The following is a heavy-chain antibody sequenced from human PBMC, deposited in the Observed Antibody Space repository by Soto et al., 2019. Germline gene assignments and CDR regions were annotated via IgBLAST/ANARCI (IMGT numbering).Heavy chain of an antibody. CDR3: VRVDKQLGTTFFDH. Sequence: PGGSLRLSCAASGFTFSNYWMHWVRQAPGRGLVWVSHIDSDGSTTTYADSVEGRFTISRDNAKNTLYLQMNSLRAEDTAVYYCVRVDKQLGTTFFDHWGQGILVTVSS. CDR1: GFTFSNYW. CDR2: IDSDGSTT. V-gene: IGHV3-74*01. J-gene: IGHJ4*02. D-gene: IGHD1-1*01.